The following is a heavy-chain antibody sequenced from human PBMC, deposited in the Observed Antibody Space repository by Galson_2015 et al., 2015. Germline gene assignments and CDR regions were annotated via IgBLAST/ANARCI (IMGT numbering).Heavy chain of an antibody. CDR2: INPTGGST. V-gene: IGHV1-46*01. CDR3: ARGGVSTGSYRTTFDY. CDR1: GYTFSSHY. J-gene: IGHJ4*02. Sequence: SVKVSCKASGYTFSSHYIHWVRQAPGQGPVCMGIINPTGGSTSSTQNFQGRVTMTRDTSTSTLYMELSSLTSEDTAVYYCARGGVSTGSYRTTFDYWGQGTLVTVSS. D-gene: IGHD3-16*02.